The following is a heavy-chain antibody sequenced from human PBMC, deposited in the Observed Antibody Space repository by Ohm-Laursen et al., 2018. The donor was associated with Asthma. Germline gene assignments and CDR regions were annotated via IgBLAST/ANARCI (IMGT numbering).Heavy chain of an antibody. V-gene: IGHV3-30*03. Sequence: SLRLSCSASGFTFSSYGMHWVRQAPGKGLEWVAVISYDGSNKYYADSVKGRFTISRDNSKNTLYLQMNSLRAEDTAVYYCARGRYDSSGYYRSAEYFQHWGQGTLVTVSS. CDR3: ARGRYDSSGYYRSAEYFQH. J-gene: IGHJ1*01. CDR2: ISYDGSNK. D-gene: IGHD3-22*01. CDR1: GFTFSSYG.